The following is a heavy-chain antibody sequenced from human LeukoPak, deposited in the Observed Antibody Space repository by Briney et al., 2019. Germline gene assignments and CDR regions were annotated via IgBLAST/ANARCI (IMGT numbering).Heavy chain of an antibody. Sequence: ASVKVSCKASGYTFTGYYMHWVRQAPGQGLEWMGWINPNSGGTNYAQKFQGRVTMTRDTSISTAYVELSRLRSDDTAVYYCARDLGPLDPFDYWGQGTLVTVSS. J-gene: IGHJ4*02. CDR2: INPNSGGT. CDR1: GYTFTGYY. V-gene: IGHV1-2*02. CDR3: ARDLGPLDPFDY.